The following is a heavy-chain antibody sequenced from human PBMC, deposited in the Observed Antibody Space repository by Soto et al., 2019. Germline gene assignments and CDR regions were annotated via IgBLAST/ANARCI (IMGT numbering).Heavy chain of an antibody. V-gene: IGHV4-4*07. CDR3: ARDFYGSTTSAYYYYGMDV. Sequence: PSXTRSLTCSASGGSRSSYYCSWIRHPAGKGLELIGRIYASGITNYNPSLKSRVSMSVDTSKNQFSLELTSVTAADTAVYYCARDFYGSTTSAYYYYGMDVWGQGTTVTVSS. CDR1: GGSRSSYY. J-gene: IGHJ6*02. CDR2: IYASGIT. D-gene: IGHD2-2*01.